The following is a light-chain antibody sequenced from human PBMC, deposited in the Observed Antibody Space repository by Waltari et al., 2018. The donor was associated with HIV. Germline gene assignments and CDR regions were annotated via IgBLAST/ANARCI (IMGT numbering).Light chain of an antibody. Sequence: QSVLTQPPSVSAAPGQKVTISCSGSSSNIGNHYVSWYQKLPGTAPKLLIYDNNKRPSGMPDRFSGSKSGTSATLGITGLQTGDEADYYCGTWDSSLSAGVIGGGTKLTVL. J-gene: IGLJ2*01. CDR2: DNN. CDR1: SSNIGNHY. CDR3: GTWDSSLSAGV. V-gene: IGLV1-51*01.